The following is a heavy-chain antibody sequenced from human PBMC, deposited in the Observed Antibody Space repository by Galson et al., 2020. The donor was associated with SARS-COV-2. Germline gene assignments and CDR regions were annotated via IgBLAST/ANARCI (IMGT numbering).Heavy chain of an antibody. CDR2: INHVGST. CDR1: DGSFSNYY. D-gene: IGHD3-22*01. Sequence: SQASETLSLTCAVYDGSFSNYYWSWIRQPPGKGLEWIGEINHVGSTDYAPPLTSRVTISVDTSKNQFSLKLSSVTAADTAVYYCARAGEATDSSGYYYFDHWGQGTLVTVSS. V-gene: IGHV4-34*01. J-gene: IGHJ4*02. CDR3: ARAGEATDSSGYYYFDH.